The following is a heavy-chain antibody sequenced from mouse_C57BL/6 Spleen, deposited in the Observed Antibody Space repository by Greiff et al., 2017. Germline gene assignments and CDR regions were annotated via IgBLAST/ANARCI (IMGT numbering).Heavy chain of an antibody. V-gene: IGHV1-80*01. D-gene: IGHD1-1*01. CDR2: IYPGDGDT. Sequence: QVQLQQSGAELVKPGASVKISCKASGYAFSSYWMNWVKQRPGKGLEWIGQIYPGDGDTNYNGKFKGKATLTADKSSSTAYMQLSSLTSEDSAVYFCARESGVYYYIDYWGQGTTLTVSS. CDR3: ARESGVYYYIDY. CDR1: GYAFSSYW. J-gene: IGHJ2*01.